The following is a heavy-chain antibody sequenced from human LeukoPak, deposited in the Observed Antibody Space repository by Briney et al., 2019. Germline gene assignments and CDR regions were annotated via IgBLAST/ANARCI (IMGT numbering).Heavy chain of an antibody. J-gene: IGHJ4*02. CDR1: GGTFSCYA. CDR2: IIPIFGIA. CDR3: ARDRRYYDSSGYRYYFDY. Sequence: SVKVSCKASGGTFSCYAISWVRQAPGQGLEWMGRIIPIFGIANYAQKFQGRVTITADKSTSTAYMELSSLRSEDTAVYYCARDRRYYDSSGYRYYFDYWGQGTLVTVSS. V-gene: IGHV1-69*04. D-gene: IGHD3-22*01.